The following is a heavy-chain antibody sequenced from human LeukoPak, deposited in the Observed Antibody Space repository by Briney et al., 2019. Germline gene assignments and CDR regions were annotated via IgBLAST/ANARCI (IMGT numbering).Heavy chain of an antibody. Sequence: EASVKVSCKASGYTFTGYYMHWVRQAPGQGLEWMGWINHNSGGTNYAQKFQGRVTMTRDTSISTAYMELSRLRSDDTAVYYCAREHCSSTSCYTYYYYYGMDVWGQGTTVIVSS. V-gene: IGHV1-2*02. CDR1: GYTFTGYY. D-gene: IGHD2-2*02. CDR2: INHNSGGT. CDR3: AREHCSSTSCYTYYYYYGMDV. J-gene: IGHJ6*02.